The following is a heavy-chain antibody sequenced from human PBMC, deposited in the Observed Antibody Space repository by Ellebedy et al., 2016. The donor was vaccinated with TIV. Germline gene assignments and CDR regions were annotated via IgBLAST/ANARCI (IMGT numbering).Heavy chain of an antibody. D-gene: IGHD3-22*01. J-gene: IGHJ2*01. CDR3: VKDKSVSGFSFWFFDL. V-gene: IGHV3-9*01. CDR2: ISWNSGSV. Sequence: GGSLRLXXAASGFNFDDYAMHWVRQAPGKDLEWVSGISWNSGSVNYADSVKGRFTISRDNVNDSLHLQMNSLRPEDTASYYCVKDKSVSGFSFWFFDLWGRGTLVTVSS. CDR1: GFNFDDYA.